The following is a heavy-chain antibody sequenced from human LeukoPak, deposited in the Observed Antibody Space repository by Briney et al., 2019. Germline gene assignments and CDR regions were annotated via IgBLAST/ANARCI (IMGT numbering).Heavy chain of an antibody. CDR3: ARVAEIQLWLRSAFDY. CDR1: GFTFSSYA. J-gene: IGHJ4*02. Sequence: GGSLRLSCTASGFTFSSYAMNWVRQAPGKWLDWVSGIGAGGTFTYYADSVKGRFTISRDNAKNSLYLQMNSLRDEDTAVYYCARVAEIQLWLRSAFDYWGQGTLVTVSS. CDR2: IGAGGTFT. D-gene: IGHD5-18*01. V-gene: IGHV3-21*01.